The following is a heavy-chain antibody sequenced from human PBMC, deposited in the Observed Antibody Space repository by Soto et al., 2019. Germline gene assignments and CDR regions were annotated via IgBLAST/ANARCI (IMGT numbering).Heavy chain of an antibody. V-gene: IGHV1-18*01. CDR1: GYTFTSYG. CDR2: ISAYNGNT. J-gene: IGHJ5*02. Sequence: ASVKVSCKASGYTFTSYGISWVRQAPGQGLEWMGWISAYNGNTNYAQKLQGRVTMTTDTSTSTAYMELRSLRSDDTAVYYCARIIDCSGGSCYLNWFDPGAREPWSPSPQ. D-gene: IGHD2-15*01. CDR3: ARIIDCSGGSCYLNWFDP.